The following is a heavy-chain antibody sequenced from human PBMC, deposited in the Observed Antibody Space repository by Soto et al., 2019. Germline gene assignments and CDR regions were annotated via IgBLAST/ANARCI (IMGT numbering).Heavy chain of an antibody. CDR3: ARDQRDSTYSGSDY. CDR1: GFSCSSSW. V-gene: IGHV3-7*01. CDR2: MKHDGSEK. Sequence: PGGSLRLSCAASGFSCSSSWMSWVRQAPGKGLEWVANMKHDGSEKYYVDSVKGRFTIYRDNAKNSLSLQMNSLRAEDTAVYCCARDQRDSTYSGSDYWGRGTLVTVSS. J-gene: IGHJ4*02. D-gene: IGHD2-15*01.